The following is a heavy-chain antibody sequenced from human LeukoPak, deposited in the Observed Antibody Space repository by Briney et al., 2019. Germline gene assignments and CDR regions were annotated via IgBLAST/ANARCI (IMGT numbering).Heavy chain of an antibody. D-gene: IGHD6-19*01. CDR3: ASERRYSSGRWDYYFDY. CDR1: GGSFSGYY. V-gene: IGHV4-34*01. J-gene: IGHJ4*02. Sequence: PSETQSLTCAVYGGSFSGYYWSWIRQPPGKGLEWIGEINHSGSTNYNPSLKSRVTISVDTPKNQFSLRLSSVTAADTAVYYCASERRYSSGRWDYYFDYWGQGTLVTVSS. CDR2: INHSGST.